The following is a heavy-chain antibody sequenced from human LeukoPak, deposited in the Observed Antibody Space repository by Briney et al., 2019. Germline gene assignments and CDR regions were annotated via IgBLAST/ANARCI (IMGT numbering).Heavy chain of an antibody. V-gene: IGHV3-21*01. Sequence: GGSPRLSCAASGFTFSSYSMNWVRQAPGKGLEWVSSISSSSSYIYYADSVKGRFTISRDNAKNSLYLQMNSLRAEDTAVYYCASSDYGFVRTVRYWGQGTLVTVSS. CDR3: ASSDYGFVRTVRY. J-gene: IGHJ4*02. CDR1: GFTFSSYS. D-gene: IGHD4-17*01. CDR2: ISSSSSYI.